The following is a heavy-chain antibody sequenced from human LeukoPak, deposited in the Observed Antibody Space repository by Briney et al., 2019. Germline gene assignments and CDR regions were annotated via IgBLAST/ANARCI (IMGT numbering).Heavy chain of an antibody. CDR3: ARDQEVRYSSSWYYYYYMDV. V-gene: IGHV3-7*01. CDR2: IKQDGSEK. D-gene: IGHD6-13*01. Sequence: GGSLRLSCAASGFTFSSYWMSWVRQAPGKGLEWVANIKQDGSEKYYVDSVEGRFTISRDNAKNSLYLQMNSLRAEDTAVYYCARDQEVRYSSSWYYYYYMDVWGKGTTVTVSS. CDR1: GFTFSSYW. J-gene: IGHJ6*03.